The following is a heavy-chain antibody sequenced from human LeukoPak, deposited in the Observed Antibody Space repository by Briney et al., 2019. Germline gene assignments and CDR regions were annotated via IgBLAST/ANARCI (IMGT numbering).Heavy chain of an antibody. Sequence: ASVKVSCKASSYTFTSYGISWVRQAPGQGLEWMGWISAYNGNTNYAQKLQGRVTMTTDTSTSTAYMELRSLRSDDTAVYYCARGRCSSTSCHGGDYWGQGTLVTVSS. V-gene: IGHV1-18*01. D-gene: IGHD2-2*01. J-gene: IGHJ4*02. CDR1: SYTFTSYG. CDR3: ARGRCSSTSCHGGDY. CDR2: ISAYNGNT.